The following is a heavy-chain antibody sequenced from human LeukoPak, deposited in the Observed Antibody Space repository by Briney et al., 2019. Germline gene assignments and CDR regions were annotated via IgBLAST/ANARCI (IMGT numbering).Heavy chain of an antibody. J-gene: IGHJ1*01. D-gene: IGHD2-2*01. CDR2: ISVNNGGT. CDR3: AAATQPRGYFLH. CDR1: GYTFTTYS. V-gene: IGHV1-18*01. Sequence: ASVKVSCKASGYTFTTYSLAWVRQAPGQSLEWMGWISVNNGGTNYAQSFQDRVTLTRDTSTNTAYLELRSLRSDDTAIIYCAAATQPRGYFLHWGQGTLVTVSS.